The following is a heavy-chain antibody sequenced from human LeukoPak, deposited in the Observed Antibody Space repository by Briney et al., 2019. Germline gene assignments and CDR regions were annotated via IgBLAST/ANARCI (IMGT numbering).Heavy chain of an antibody. Sequence: QAGGSLKLSCAASGFTFSSDWMNWVRQAPGKGLEWVANIREDGTEIYYMDSVKGRFTISRDNAKNSLYLRMNSLKAEDTAVYYCARGVYAIDYWGQGTLVTVSS. CDR3: ARGVYAIDY. V-gene: IGHV3-7*01. CDR2: IREDGTEI. J-gene: IGHJ4*02. CDR1: GFTFSSDW. D-gene: IGHD3-16*01.